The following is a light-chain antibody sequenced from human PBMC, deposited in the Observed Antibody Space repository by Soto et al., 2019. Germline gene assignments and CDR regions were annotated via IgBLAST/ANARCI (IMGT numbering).Light chain of an antibody. V-gene: IGLV2-18*02. J-gene: IGLJ1*01. CDR3: SSYASSSTYV. CDR1: SSDVGSYNR. Sequence: QSVLTQPPSVSGSPGQSVTISCTGTSSDVGSYNRVSWYQQPPGTAPKLKIYEVSNRPAGVPDRFSGSKSGNTASLTISGLQAEDEADYYCSSYASSSTYVFGTGTKVNVL. CDR2: EVS.